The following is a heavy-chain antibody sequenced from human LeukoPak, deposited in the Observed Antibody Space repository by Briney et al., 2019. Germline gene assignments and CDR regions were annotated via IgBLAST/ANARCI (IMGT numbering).Heavy chain of an antibody. CDR1: GFTFTSYS. CDR3: ARSGVGPFDY. Sequence: GGSLRLSCAASGFTFTSYSMNWVRQAPGKGLEWVSTISGGGGSTYYADSVKGRFTISRDNSKNTLYLQVNSLRAEDTAVYYCARSGVGPFDYWGQGTLVTVSS. D-gene: IGHD1-26*01. J-gene: IGHJ4*02. CDR2: ISGGGGST. V-gene: IGHV3-23*01.